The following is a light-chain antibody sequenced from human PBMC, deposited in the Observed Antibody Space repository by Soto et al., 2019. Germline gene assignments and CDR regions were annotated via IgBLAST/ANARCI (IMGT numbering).Light chain of an antibody. CDR1: SSDVGGYSY. V-gene: IGLV2-11*01. Sequence: QSALTQPRSVSGSPGQSVTISCTGTSSDVGGYSYVSWYQQHPGKAPKLMIYDVSKRPSGVPDRFSGSKSGNTASLTISGLQAEDEADYYCCSYAGSYTLVFGGGTKVTVL. CDR2: DVS. J-gene: IGLJ3*02. CDR3: CSYAGSYTLV.